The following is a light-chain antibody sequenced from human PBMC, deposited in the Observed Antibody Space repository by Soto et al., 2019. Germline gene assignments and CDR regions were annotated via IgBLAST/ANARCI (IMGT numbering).Light chain of an antibody. V-gene: IGLV2-11*01. Sequence: QSVLTQPRSVSGSPGQSVTISCTGTSSDVGGYNYVSWYQEQPGKAPKLMIYDASKRPSGVPDRFSGSKSGNTASLTISGLQAEDEADYYCCSYAGSYSYAFGTGTKVTVL. CDR2: DAS. CDR1: SSDVGGYNY. J-gene: IGLJ1*01. CDR3: CSYAGSYSYA.